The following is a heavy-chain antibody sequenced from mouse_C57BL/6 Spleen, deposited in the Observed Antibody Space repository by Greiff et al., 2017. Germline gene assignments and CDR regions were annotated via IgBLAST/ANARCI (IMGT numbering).Heavy chain of an antibody. V-gene: IGHV1-54*01. CDR1: GYAFTNYL. D-gene: IGHD1-1*01. CDR2: INPGSGGT. J-gene: IGHJ3*01. CDR3: ARLYGSSDGFAY. Sequence: QVQLQQSGAELVRPGTSVKVSCKASGYAFTNYLIEWVKQRPGQGLEWIGVINPGSGGTNYNEKFKGKATLTANKSSSTAYMQLSSLTSEDSAVYFCARLYGSSDGFAYWGQGTLVTVSA.